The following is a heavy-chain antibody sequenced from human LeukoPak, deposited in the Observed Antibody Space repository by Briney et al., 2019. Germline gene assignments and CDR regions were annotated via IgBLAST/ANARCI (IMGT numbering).Heavy chain of an antibody. Sequence: SETLSLTCAVYGGSFSGYYWSWIRQPPGKGLEWIGEINHSGSTNYNPSLKSRVTISVDTSKNQFSLKLSSVTAADTAVYYCARRRGASRYCSSTSCHRRGTTANYNWFDPWGQGTLVTVSS. D-gene: IGHD2-2*02. V-gene: IGHV4-34*01. CDR2: INHSGST. J-gene: IGHJ5*02. CDR1: GGSFSGYY. CDR3: ARRRGASRYCSSTSCHRRGTTANYNWFDP.